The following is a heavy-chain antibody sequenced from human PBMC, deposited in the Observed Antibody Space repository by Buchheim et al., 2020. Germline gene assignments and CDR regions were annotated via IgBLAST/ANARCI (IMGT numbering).Heavy chain of an antibody. CDR1: GFTFSSYA. D-gene: IGHD2-15*01. J-gene: IGHJ4*02. V-gene: IGHV3-30*04. CDR3: ARSHLGYCSGGSCSDIDY. CDR2: ISYDGSNK. Sequence: QVQPVESGGGVVQPGRSLRLSCAASGFTFSSYAMHWVRQAPGKGLEWVAVISYDGSNKYYADSVKGRFTISRDNSKNTLYLQMNSLRAEDTAVYYCARSHLGYCSGGSCSDIDYWGQGTL.